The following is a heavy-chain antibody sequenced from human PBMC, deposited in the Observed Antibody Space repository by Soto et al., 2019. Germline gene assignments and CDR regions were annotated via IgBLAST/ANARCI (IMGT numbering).Heavy chain of an antibody. Sequence: LVILSLTCGVQGGSIGDYCWSWIRQPPGKGLEWIGEINYSGRTNYNPSLKSRVTISVGTSKNQFPLTLSSMTAADKAVYYCARTGHLFDYWGQGISVTVSS. CDR2: INYSGRT. CDR3: ARTGHLFDY. V-gene: IGHV4-34*01. J-gene: IGHJ4*02. CDR1: GGSIGDYC.